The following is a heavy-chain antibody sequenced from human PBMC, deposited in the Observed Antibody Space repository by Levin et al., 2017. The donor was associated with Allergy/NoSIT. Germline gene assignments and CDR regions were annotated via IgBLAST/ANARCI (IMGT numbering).Heavy chain of an antibody. V-gene: IGHV3-23*01. D-gene: IGHD3-3*01. CDR2: ISANGGTT. CDR1: GFTFSNFA. CDR3: AKGPGFWNGYPEY. J-gene: IGHJ4*02. Sequence: PGESLKISCVASGFTFSNFALRWVRQAPGTGLEWVSAISANGGTTYYADSVEGRFTIFRDNSTNTLYLQMNSLRADDPGVYYCAKGPGFWNGYPEYWGRGTLVTVSS.